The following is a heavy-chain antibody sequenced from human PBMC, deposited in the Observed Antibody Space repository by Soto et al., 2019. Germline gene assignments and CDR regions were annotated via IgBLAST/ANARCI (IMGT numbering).Heavy chain of an antibody. Sequence: ASVKVSCKASRYTFTSYYMHWVRQAPGQGLEWMGIINPSGGSTSYAQKFQGRVTMTRDTSTSTVYMELSSLRSEDTAVYYCARVPLGGIVVAYGMDVWGQGTTVTVSS. V-gene: IGHV1-46*01. D-gene: IGHD3-16*02. CDR3: ARVPLGGIVVAYGMDV. J-gene: IGHJ6*02. CDR1: RYTFTSYY. CDR2: INPSGGST.